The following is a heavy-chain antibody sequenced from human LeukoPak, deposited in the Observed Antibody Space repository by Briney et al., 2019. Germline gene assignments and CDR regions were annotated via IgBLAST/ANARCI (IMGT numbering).Heavy chain of an antibody. D-gene: IGHD4-17*01. CDR1: GGSFSGYY. V-gene: IGHV4-34*01. Sequence: PSETLSLTCAVYGGSFSGYYWSWIRQPPGKGLEWIGEINHSGSTNYNPSLKSRVTISVDTSKNQFSLKLSSVTAADTAVYYCARVPTVTQYYYYYGMDVWGQGTTVTVSS. CDR2: INHSGST. CDR3: ARVPTVTQYYYYYGMDV. J-gene: IGHJ6*02.